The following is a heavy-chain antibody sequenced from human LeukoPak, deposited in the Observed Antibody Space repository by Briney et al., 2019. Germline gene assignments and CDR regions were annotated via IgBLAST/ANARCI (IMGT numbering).Heavy chain of an antibody. CDR1: GGTFSSYA. CDR3: ASFDWNDLRDAFDI. CDR2: INPSGGST. J-gene: IGHJ3*02. Sequence: ASVKVSCKASGGTFSSYAISWVRQAPGQGLEWMGIINPSGGSTSYAQKFQGRVTMTRDMSTSTVYMELSSLRSEDTAVYYCASFDWNDLRDAFDIWGQGTMVTVSS. D-gene: IGHD1-1*01. V-gene: IGHV1-46*01.